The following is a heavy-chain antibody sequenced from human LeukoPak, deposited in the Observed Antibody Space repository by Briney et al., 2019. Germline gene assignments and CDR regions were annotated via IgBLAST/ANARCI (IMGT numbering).Heavy chain of an antibody. V-gene: IGHV3-21*01. J-gene: IGHJ4*02. Sequence: GGSLRLSCAASGFIVSSYYMNWVRQAPGKGLEWVSSISSSSSYIYYADSVKGRFTISRDNAKNSLYLQMNSLRAEDTAVYYCARVSYCGGDCYRYFDYWGQGTLVTVSS. CDR3: ARVSYCGGDCYRYFDY. CDR1: GFIVSSYY. D-gene: IGHD2-21*02. CDR2: ISSSSSYI.